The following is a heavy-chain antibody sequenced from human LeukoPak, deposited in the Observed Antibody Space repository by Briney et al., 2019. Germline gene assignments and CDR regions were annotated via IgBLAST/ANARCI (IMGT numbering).Heavy chain of an antibody. J-gene: IGHJ5*02. CDR1: GGTFSSYA. V-gene: IGHV1-69*13. CDR3: ARDVHGDYGSGWFDP. Sequence: SVKVSCKASGGTFSSYAISWVRQAPGQGLEWMGGIIPIFGTANYAQKFQGRVTITADESTSTAYLELTSLTSDDTAVYYCARDVHGDYGSGWFDPWGQGTLVSVSS. D-gene: IGHD4-17*01. CDR2: IIPIFGTA.